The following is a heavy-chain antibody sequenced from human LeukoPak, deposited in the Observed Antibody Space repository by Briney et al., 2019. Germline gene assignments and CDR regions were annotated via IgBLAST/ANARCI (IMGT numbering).Heavy chain of an antibody. CDR2: IYYRGNT. J-gene: IGHJ3*02. Sequence: SETLSLTCTVSGGAISSSSYYWGWIRQPPGKGLEWIGNIYYRGNTYYNPSLKSRVTMFVDTSKNQFSLKLSSVTAADTAVYYCARVSWWELSPDAFDIWGQGTMVTVSS. V-gene: IGHV4-39*07. CDR3: ARVSWWELSPDAFDI. D-gene: IGHD1-26*01. CDR1: GGAISSSSYY.